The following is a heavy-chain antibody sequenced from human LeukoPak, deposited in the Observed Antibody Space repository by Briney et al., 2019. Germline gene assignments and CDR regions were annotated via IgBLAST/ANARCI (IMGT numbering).Heavy chain of an antibody. CDR3: AKDLGQFLYGMDV. Sequence: GGSLRLSCAASRFTFSNYAMSWVRQAPGKGLEWVSAISGNGGSTYFHYADSVRGQFTISRDNSKNTLYLQMNSLRAEDTAVYYCAKDLGQFLYGMDVWGQGTTVTVSS. CDR2: ISGNGGST. CDR1: RFTFSNYA. J-gene: IGHJ6*02. V-gene: IGHV3-23*01. D-gene: IGHD3-16*01.